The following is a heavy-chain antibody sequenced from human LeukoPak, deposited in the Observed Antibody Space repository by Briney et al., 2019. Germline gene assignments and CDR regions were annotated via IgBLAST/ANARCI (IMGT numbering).Heavy chain of an antibody. CDR1: GYTFTIYD. J-gene: IGHJ1*01. Sequence: ASVKVSCKASGYTFTIYDISWVRQAPGQGLEWMGWISPYNGNTNYAQKLQDRVTMTTDTSTRTAYMELRSLRSDDTAVYYCARVITPGYFLHWGQGTLVTVSS. CDR2: ISPYNGNT. V-gene: IGHV1-18*01. CDR3: ARVITPGYFLH. D-gene: IGHD2-15*01.